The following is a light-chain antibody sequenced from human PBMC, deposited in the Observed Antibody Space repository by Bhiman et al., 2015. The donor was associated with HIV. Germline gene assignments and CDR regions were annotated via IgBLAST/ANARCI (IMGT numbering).Light chain of an antibody. CDR3: SSYTSSLTYV. CDR1: SSDVGGYTY. CDR2: DVS. Sequence: QSALTQPASVSGSPGQSITISCTGTSSDVGGYTYVSWYQQHPGKAPKLMIYDVSKRPSGVSNRFSGSKSGNTASLTISGLQAEDEADYYCSSYTSSLTYVFGTGTNVTVL. J-gene: IGLJ1*01. V-gene: IGLV2-14*03.